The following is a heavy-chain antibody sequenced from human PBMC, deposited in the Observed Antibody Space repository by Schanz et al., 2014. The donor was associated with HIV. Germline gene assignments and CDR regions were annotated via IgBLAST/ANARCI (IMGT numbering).Heavy chain of an antibody. D-gene: IGHD3-22*01. V-gene: IGHV3-7*01. CDR2: MNQDGSRK. Sequence: EVQLLESGGGLAQPGGSLTLSCAASGFTFSSYWMTWVRQAPGKGLEMVANMNQDGSRKYYVDSVKGRFTISRDNAANSLFLQMNSLRAEDTAVYYCVHDDSDNDGFDMWGQGTMVTVSS. J-gene: IGHJ3*02. CDR1: GFTFSSYW. CDR3: VHDDSDNDGFDM.